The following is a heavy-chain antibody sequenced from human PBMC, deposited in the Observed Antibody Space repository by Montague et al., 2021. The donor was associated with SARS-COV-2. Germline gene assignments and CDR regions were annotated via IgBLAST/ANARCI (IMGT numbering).Heavy chain of an antibody. CDR1: GGSFSGHS. D-gene: IGHD3-22*01. J-gene: IGHJ4*02. CDR2: INHSGGT. Sequence: SETLSLTCAVFGGSFSGHSWTWIRRPPGKGLEWIGEINHSGGTNXNPSLKSRVTISVDTAKNQFSLKLSSLTAADTAVYYCARGLTDVTVILVFVGASLYFDSWGQGALVTVSS. CDR3: ARGLTDVTVILVFVGASLYFDS. V-gene: IGHV4-34*01.